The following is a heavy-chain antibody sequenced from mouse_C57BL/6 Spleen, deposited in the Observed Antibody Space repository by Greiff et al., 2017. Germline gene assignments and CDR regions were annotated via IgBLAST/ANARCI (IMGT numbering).Heavy chain of an antibody. CDR1: GFTFSDYY. J-gene: IGHJ2*01. V-gene: IGHV5-16*01. CDR3: AREPLYYYGSSYVYYFDY. CDR2: INYDGSST. Sequence: EVQLVESEGGLVQPGSSMKLSCTASGFTFSDYYMAWVRQVPEKGLEWVANINYDGSSTYYLDSLKSRFIISRDNAKNILYLQMSSLKSEDTATYYCAREPLYYYGSSYVYYFDYWGQGTTLTVSS. D-gene: IGHD1-1*01.